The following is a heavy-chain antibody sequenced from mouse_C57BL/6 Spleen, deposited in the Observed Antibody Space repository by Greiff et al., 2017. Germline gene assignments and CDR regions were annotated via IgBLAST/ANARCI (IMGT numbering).Heavy chain of an antibody. D-gene: IGHD2-1*01. J-gene: IGHJ1*03. CDR1: GYTFTSYW. CDR2: IYPSDSAT. CDR3: ARSGGNYPHWYFDV. Sequence: QVQLQQPGAELVRPGSSVKLSCKASGYTFTSYWMDWVKQRPGQGLEWIGNIYPSDSATHYNQKFKDKATLTVDKSSSTAYMQLSSLTAEDSAVYYCARSGGNYPHWYFDVWGTGTTVTVSS. V-gene: IGHV1-61*01.